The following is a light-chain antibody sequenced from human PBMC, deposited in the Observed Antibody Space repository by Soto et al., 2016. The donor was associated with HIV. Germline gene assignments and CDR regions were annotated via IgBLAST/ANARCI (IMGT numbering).Light chain of an antibody. CDR1: QSIGPW. CDR3: QQYNTVPWT. CDR2: KTS. Sequence: DIQMTQSPSTLSASVGDRITITCRASQSIGPWLAWYQQKPGKAPNLLIFKTSTLEVGVPSRFSGSGSGTDFTLTLSSVQPDDVGAYYCQQYNTVPWTFGQGT. J-gene: IGKJ1*01. V-gene: IGKV1-5*03.